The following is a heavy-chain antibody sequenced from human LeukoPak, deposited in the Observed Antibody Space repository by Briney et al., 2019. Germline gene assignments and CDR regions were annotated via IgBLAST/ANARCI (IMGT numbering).Heavy chain of an antibody. CDR2: ISSSSSYI. J-gene: IGHJ3*02. V-gene: IGHV3-21*01. Sequence: PGGSLRLSCAASGFTFSSYSMNWVRQAPGKGLEWVSSISSSSSYIYYADSVKGRFTISRDNAKNSLYLQMNSLRAEDTAVYYCARLVGAGSFAFDIWGQGTMVTVSS. CDR1: GFTFSSYS. CDR3: ARLVGAGSFAFDI. D-gene: IGHD1-26*01.